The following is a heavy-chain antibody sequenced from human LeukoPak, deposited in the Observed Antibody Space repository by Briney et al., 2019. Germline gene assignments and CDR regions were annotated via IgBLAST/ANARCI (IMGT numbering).Heavy chain of an antibody. CDR2: IRYDGNDK. V-gene: IGHV3-30*02. CDR1: GFTLSSYS. J-gene: IGHJ4*02. D-gene: IGHD6-13*01. CDR3: AKVGAAGTAYYFDY. Sequence: GGSLRLSCAASGFTLSSYSMNWVRQAPGKGLEWVAFIRYDGNDKYADSVKGRFTISRDNSKNTVYLQMNSLRPEDTAVYYCAKVGAAGTAYYFDYWGQGTLVPVSS.